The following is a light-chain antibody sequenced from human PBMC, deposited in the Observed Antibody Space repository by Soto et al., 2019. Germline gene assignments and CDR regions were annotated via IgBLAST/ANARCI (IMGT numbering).Light chain of an antibody. CDR1: SSDIGAYNY. V-gene: IGLV2-11*01. CDR2: DVN. J-gene: IGLJ1*01. CDR3: CSYAGAYTYV. Sequence: QSALTQSRSVSGSPGQSVTISCTGTSSDIGAYNYVSWYQQHPDKVPKLMLYDVNKRPSGVPNRFSGSKSGNTASLTISGLQAEDEADYYCCSYAGAYTYVFGSGTKLTVL.